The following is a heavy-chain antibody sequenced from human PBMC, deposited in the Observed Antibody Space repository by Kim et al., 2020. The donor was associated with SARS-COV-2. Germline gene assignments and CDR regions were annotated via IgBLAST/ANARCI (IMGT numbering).Heavy chain of an antibody. D-gene: IGHD3-10*01. J-gene: IGHJ4*02. V-gene: IGHV1-69*13. Sequence: SVKVSCKASRGTFSSFAISWVRQAPGQGLEWMGGIIPMFGTANYAQKFQGRVTLTADESTSTAYMELSSLRSEDTAVYYCVRLGFGSGSRFDYWGQGTLVTVSS. CDR2: IIPMFGTA. CDR3: VRLGFGSGSRFDY. CDR1: RGTFSSFA.